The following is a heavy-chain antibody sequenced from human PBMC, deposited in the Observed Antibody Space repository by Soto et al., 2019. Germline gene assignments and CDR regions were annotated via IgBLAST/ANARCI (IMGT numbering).Heavy chain of an antibody. CDR2: IYAGDSDA. CDR1: GYSFSSYW. D-gene: IGHD1-20*01. Sequence: PGESLKISCKGSGYSFSSYWIAWVRQMPGKGLEWMGIIYAGDSDARYSPSFQGQVIISADKSISTAYLQWSSLKASDTAMYYCARLLGVYNWAPKGFDIRGQRTMVTVSS. V-gene: IGHV5-51*01. CDR3: ARLLGVYNWAPKGFDI. J-gene: IGHJ3*02.